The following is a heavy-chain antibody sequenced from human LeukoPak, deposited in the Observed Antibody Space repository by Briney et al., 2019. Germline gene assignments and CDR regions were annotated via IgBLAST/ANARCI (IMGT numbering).Heavy chain of an antibody. CDR1: GGTFSSYA. Sequence: SVKVSCKASGGTFSSYAISWERQAPGQGLEWMGGIIPIFGTTNYARKFQGRVTITADKSTITAYMELSSLRSEDTAVYYCARDHGSGRDYYYYYYMDVWGKGTTVTVSS. V-gene: IGHV1-69*06. CDR3: ARDHGSGRDYYYYYYMDV. CDR2: IIPIFGTT. D-gene: IGHD3-10*01. J-gene: IGHJ6*03.